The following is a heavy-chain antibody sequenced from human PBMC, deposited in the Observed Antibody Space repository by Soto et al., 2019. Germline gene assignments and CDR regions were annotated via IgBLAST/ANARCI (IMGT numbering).Heavy chain of an antibody. V-gene: IGHV5-51*01. D-gene: IGHD6-6*01. CDR1: GYSFTSYW. Sequence: LGASLKISCKGSGYSFTSYWIGWVRQMPGKGLEWMGIIYPGDSDTRYSPSFQGQVTISADKSISTAYLQWSSLKASDTAMYYCARPVGSSFSQIDYWGQGTLVTVSS. J-gene: IGHJ4*02. CDR3: ARPVGSSFSQIDY. CDR2: IYPGDSDT.